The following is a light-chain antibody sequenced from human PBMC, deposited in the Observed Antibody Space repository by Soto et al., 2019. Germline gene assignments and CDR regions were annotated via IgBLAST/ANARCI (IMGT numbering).Light chain of an antibody. CDR1: QSVSSY. CDR2: DAS. CDR3: QQYGSSGT. Sequence: EIVLTQSPATLSFSPGERATLSCRASQSVSSYLAWYQQKPGQAPRLLIYDASNRATGIPARFGGSGSGTDFTLTISRLEPEDFAVYYCQQYGSSGTFGQGTKVDIK. J-gene: IGKJ1*01. V-gene: IGKV3-11*01.